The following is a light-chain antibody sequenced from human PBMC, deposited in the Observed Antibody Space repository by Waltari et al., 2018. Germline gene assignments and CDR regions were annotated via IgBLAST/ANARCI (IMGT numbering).Light chain of an antibody. CDR2: EVT. Sequence: QSALTQPPSASGSPGQSVTISCTGTNNDIGGYNYVSWYQQHPDKTPKLMIFEVTRRPSGVPDRFSGPKSGNTASLTISGLQAEDAADYYCSSYAGSNTLLFGGGTKVTVL. CDR1: NNDIGGYNY. J-gene: IGLJ2*01. CDR3: SSYAGSNTLL. V-gene: IGLV2-8*01.